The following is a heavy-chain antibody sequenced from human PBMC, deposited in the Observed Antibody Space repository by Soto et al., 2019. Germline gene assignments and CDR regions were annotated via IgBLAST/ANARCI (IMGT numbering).Heavy chain of an antibody. D-gene: IGHD5-18*01. Sequence: PGGSLRLSCAASGFTFSSYSMNWVRQAPGKGLEWVSYISSSSSTIYYADSVKGRFTISRDNAKNSLYLQMNSLRDEDTAVYYCARDKDTAMVTDYYYYGMDVWGQGTTVTVSS. V-gene: IGHV3-48*02. CDR2: ISSSSSTI. CDR1: GFTFSSYS. J-gene: IGHJ6*02. CDR3: ARDKDTAMVTDYYYYGMDV.